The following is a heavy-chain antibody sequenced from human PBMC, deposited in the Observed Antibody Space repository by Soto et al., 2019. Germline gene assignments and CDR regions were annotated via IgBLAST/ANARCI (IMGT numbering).Heavy chain of an antibody. CDR3: VRGYYDSSGYYPTFDY. J-gene: IGHJ4*02. CDR2: IKCDGSEK. Sequence: GGSLRLSCAASGFTFSSSWMHWVCQAPEKGLEWVADIKCDGSEKYYVDSVKGRLTISRDNAKNSLYLQVNSLRAEDMTVYYCVRGYYDSSGYYPTFDYWGQGT. CDR1: GFTFSSSW. V-gene: IGHV3-7*03. D-gene: IGHD3-22*01.